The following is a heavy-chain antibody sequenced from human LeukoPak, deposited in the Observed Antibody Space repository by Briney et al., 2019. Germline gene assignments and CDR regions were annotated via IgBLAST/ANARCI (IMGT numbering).Heavy chain of an antibody. CDR2: MNPNSGNT. D-gene: IGHD3-10*01. Sequence: ASVKVSCKASGYTLTSYDINWVRPATGQGLEWMGWMNPNSGNTGYAQKFQGRVTMTRNTSISTAYMELSSLRSEDTAVYYCARRYYYGSGSYRIFYYYYGMDVWGQGTTVTVSS. CDR3: ARRYYYGSGSYRIFYYYYGMDV. V-gene: IGHV1-8*01. CDR1: GYTLTSYD. J-gene: IGHJ6*02.